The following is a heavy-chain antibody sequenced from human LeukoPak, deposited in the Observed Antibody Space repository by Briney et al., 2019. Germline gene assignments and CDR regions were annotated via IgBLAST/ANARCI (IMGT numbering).Heavy chain of an antibody. CDR2: ISGSAYST. CDR1: GFTFSSYA. Sequence: GVSLRLSCAASGFTFSSYAMSRVRQAPGKGLEWVSAISGSAYSTYYADSVKGRFTISRDNSNNTLYLQMNSLRAEDTGVYYCAKETVAAPPIDYWGQGTLVTVSS. V-gene: IGHV3-23*01. J-gene: IGHJ4*02. D-gene: IGHD6-19*01. CDR3: AKETVAAPPIDY.